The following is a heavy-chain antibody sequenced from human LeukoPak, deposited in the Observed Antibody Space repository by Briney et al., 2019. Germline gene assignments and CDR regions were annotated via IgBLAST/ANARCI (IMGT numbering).Heavy chain of an antibody. CDR1: GFTFSSYS. CDR2: ISSSSSYI. J-gene: IGHJ4*02. D-gene: IGHD6-13*01. V-gene: IGHV3-21*01. Sequence: GGSLRLSCAASGFTFSSYSMNWVRQAPGKGLEWVSSISSSSSYIYYADSVKGRFTIYRDNAQNSLYLQMNSLRAEDTAVYYCARVLTYSSSWYIFDYWGQGTLVAVSS. CDR3: ARVLTYSSSWYIFDY.